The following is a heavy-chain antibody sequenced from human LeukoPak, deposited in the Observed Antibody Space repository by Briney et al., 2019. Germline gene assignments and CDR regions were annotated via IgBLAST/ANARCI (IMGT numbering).Heavy chain of an antibody. Sequence: ASVKVSCKAPGYTFTSYDINWVRQATGQGLEWMGWMNPNSGNTGYAQKFQGRVTMTRNTSISTAYMELSSLRSEDTAVYYCARAGYSSSWYKGYYYYGMDVWGQGTTVTVSS. J-gene: IGHJ6*02. CDR2: MNPNSGNT. D-gene: IGHD6-13*01. CDR3: ARAGYSSSWYKGYYYYGMDV. CDR1: GYTFTSYD. V-gene: IGHV1-8*01.